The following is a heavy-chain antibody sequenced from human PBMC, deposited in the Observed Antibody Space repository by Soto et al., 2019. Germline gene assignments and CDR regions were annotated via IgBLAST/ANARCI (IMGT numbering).Heavy chain of an antibody. Sequence: PSETLSLTCAVSGGSISSSNWWSWVRQPPGKVLEWIGEIYHSGSTNYNPSLKSRVTISVDTSKNQFSLKLSSVTAADTAVYYCARASESYYGSGSPTLFDSWGQGTLVTV. D-gene: IGHD3-10*01. V-gene: IGHV4-4*02. CDR2: IYHSGST. CDR1: GGSISSSNW. CDR3: ARASESYYGSGSPTLFDS. J-gene: IGHJ4*02.